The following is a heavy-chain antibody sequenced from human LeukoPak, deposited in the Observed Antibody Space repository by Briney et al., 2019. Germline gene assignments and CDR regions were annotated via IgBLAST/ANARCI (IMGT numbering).Heavy chain of an antibody. CDR3: AKSDAAAADTDY. Sequence: DPGGSLRLSCAASGFTFSSYAMSWVRQAPGKGLEWVSAISGSGGSTYYADSVKGRFTISRDNAKNSLYLQMNSLRAEDTAVYYCAKSDAAAADTDYWGQGTLVTVSS. J-gene: IGHJ4*02. CDR1: GFTFSSYA. V-gene: IGHV3-23*01. CDR2: ISGSGGST. D-gene: IGHD6-13*01.